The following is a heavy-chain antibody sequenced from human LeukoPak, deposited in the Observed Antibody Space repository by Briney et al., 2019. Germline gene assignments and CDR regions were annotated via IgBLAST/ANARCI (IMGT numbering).Heavy chain of an antibody. CDR3: ARGEDYFDY. J-gene: IGHJ4*02. Sequence: PSETLSLTCTVSGGSISNKYWSWIRQPPGKGLEWIGYIYYSGSTNYNPSLKSRVTILVDTSKNQFSLKLSSVTAADTAVYFCARGEDYFDYWGQGTLVTVSS. CDR1: GGSISNKY. V-gene: IGHV4-59*01. CDR2: IYYSGST.